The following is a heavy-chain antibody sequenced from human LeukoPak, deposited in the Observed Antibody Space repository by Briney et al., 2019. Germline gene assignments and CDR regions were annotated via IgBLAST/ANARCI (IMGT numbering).Heavy chain of an antibody. Sequence: GGSLRLSCAASGFTVSSNYMSWVRQAPGKGLEWVSVIYSGGTTYYADSVKGRFTISRDNSKNTVYLQMDSLRAEDTAVYYCAKGVGEFGFRFDSWGQGTLVTVSS. D-gene: IGHD3-16*01. CDR2: IYSGGTT. CDR1: GFTVSSNY. CDR3: AKGVGEFGFRFDS. J-gene: IGHJ4*02. V-gene: IGHV3-53*01.